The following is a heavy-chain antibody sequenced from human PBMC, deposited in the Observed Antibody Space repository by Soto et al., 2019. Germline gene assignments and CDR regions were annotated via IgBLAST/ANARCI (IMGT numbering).Heavy chain of an antibody. Sequence: SETLSLTCAVYGGSFSGYYWSWIRQPPGKGLEWIGEINHSGSTNYNPSPKSRVTISVDTSKNQFSLKLSSVTAADTAVYYCASRMGGHQAGAFDIWGQGTMVTVSS. CDR3: ASRMGGHQAGAFDI. J-gene: IGHJ3*02. V-gene: IGHV4-34*01. CDR2: INHSGST. CDR1: GGSFSGYY. D-gene: IGHD1-26*01.